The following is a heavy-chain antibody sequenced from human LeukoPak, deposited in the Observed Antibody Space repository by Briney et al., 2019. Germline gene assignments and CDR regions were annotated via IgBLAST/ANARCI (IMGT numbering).Heavy chain of an antibody. V-gene: IGHV4-38-2*02. CDR2: IYHSGST. CDR3: ARGHDFWSGYLSY. D-gene: IGHD3-3*01. Sequence: SETLSLTCTVSGYSISSGYYWGWIRQPPGKGLEWIGSIYHSGSTYYNPSLKSRVTISVDTSKNQFSLKLSSVTAADTAVYYCARGHDFWSGYLSYWGQGTLVTVSS. CDR1: GYSISSGYY. J-gene: IGHJ4*02.